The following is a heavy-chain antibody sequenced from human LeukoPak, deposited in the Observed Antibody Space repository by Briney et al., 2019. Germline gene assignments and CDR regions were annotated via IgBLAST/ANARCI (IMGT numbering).Heavy chain of an antibody. CDR2: ISRSSSLK. V-gene: IGHV3-21*01. D-gene: IGHD5-24*01. CDR3: VRGDKRDY. J-gene: IGHJ4*02. Sequence: PGCCPGLSCASSRYTFSDRTSKCVRQHPGKGLEWVSSISRSSSLKYYADSAKGRFTISRDNAKNSLYLQMNSLRADDTAVYYCVRGDKRDYWGQGTLVTVSS. CDR1: RYTFSDRT.